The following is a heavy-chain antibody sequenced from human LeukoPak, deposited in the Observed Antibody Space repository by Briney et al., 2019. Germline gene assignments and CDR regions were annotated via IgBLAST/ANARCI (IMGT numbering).Heavy chain of an antibody. CDR3: ARDINYYYGMDV. CDR2: ISYDGSNK. J-gene: IGHJ6*02. Sequence: GRSLRLSCAASGFTFSSYAMHWVRQAPGKGLEWVAVISYDGSNKYYADSVKGRFTISRDNSKNTLYLQMNSLRAEDTAVYNCARDINYYYGMDVWGQGTTVTVSS. V-gene: IGHV3-30-3*01. D-gene: IGHD1-14*01. CDR1: GFTFSSYA.